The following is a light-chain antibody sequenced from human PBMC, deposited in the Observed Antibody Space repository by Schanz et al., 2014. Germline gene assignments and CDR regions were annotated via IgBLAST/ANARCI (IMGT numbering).Light chain of an antibody. CDR3: AAWDDSLNGVV. V-gene: IGLV1-47*01. Sequence: QSVLTQPPSVSGTPGQLVTIPCSGSSSNIGSNYVYWYQQLPGTAPKLVIYSNNQRPSGVPDRFSGSRSGTSASLAISGLRSEDEADYYCAAWDDSLNGVVFGGGTKLTVL. CDR1: SSNIGSNY. CDR2: SNN. J-gene: IGLJ3*02.